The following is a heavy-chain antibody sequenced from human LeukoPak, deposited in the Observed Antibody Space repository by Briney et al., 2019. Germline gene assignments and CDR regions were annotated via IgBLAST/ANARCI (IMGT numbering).Heavy chain of an antibody. Sequence: PSETLSLTCTVSGGSISSYYRSWIRQPPGKGLEWIGYIYYSGSTNYNPSLKSRVTISVDTSKNQFSLKLSSVTAADTAVYYCARGSWQLYDYWGQGTLVTVSS. D-gene: IGHD6-13*01. CDR2: IYYSGST. V-gene: IGHV4-59*01. CDR3: ARGSWQLYDY. CDR1: GGSISSYY. J-gene: IGHJ4*02.